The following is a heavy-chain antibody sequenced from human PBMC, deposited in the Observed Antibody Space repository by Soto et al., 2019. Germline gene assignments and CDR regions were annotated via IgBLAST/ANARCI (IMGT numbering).Heavy chain of an antibody. CDR2: ISYDGSNK. V-gene: IGHV3-30-3*01. CDR3: ARDSHAYSSGHDPIDY. D-gene: IGHD6-19*01. Sequence: GGSLGLSCAASGFTFSSYAMHWVRQAPGKGLEWVAVISYDGSNKYYADSVKGRFTISRDNSKNTLYLQMNSLRAEDTAVYYCARDSHAYSSGHDPIDYWGQGTLVTVSS. J-gene: IGHJ4*02. CDR1: GFTFSSYA.